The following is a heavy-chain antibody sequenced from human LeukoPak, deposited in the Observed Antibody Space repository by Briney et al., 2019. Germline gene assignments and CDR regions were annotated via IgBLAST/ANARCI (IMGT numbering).Heavy chain of an antibody. CDR3: ARDYCSSTSCYTN. CDR1: GGSISSYY. V-gene: IGHV4-59*01. J-gene: IGHJ4*02. D-gene: IGHD2-2*02. CDR2: IYYSGST. Sequence: SETLSLTCTVPGGSISSYYWSWIRQPPGKGLEWIGYIYYSGSTNYNPSLKSRVTISVDTSKNQFSLKLSSVTAADTAVYYCARDYCSSTSCYTNWGQGTLVTVSS.